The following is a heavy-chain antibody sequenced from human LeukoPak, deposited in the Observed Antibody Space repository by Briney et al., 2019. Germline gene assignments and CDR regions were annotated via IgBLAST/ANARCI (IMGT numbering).Heavy chain of an antibody. CDR3: ARDKIQGAPHYLDH. Sequence: GGSLRLSCVASGFAFSTYAMHWVRQPPGKGRERVAVISYGGGVKYYADSVKGRFTISRDSSSNTLYLQMNSLRSEDTAVYYCARDKIQGAPHYLDHWGQGTLVTVSS. V-gene: IGHV3-30*04. CDR2: ISYGGGVK. D-gene: IGHD1-1*01. J-gene: IGHJ4*02. CDR1: GFAFSTYA.